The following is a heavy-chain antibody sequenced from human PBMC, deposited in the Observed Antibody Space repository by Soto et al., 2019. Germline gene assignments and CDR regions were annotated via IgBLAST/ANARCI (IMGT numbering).Heavy chain of an antibody. CDR3: ATDGPRIAVAGTYPDH. V-gene: IGHV3-33*01. CDR1: GFTFSTYG. J-gene: IGHJ4*02. D-gene: IGHD6-19*01. Sequence: GGSLRLSCAASGFTFSTYGMHWVRQAPGKGLEWLAIIWYDGTNKFYADSVKGRFTVSRDNYKNTLYLQMNGLRAEDTAVYYCATDGPRIAVAGTYPDHWGQGTLVTVSS. CDR2: IWYDGTNK.